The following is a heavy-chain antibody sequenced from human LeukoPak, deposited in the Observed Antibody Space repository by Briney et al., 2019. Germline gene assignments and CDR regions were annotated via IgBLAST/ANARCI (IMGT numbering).Heavy chain of an antibody. CDR1: GGSISSGSYY. CDR2: IYTSGST. V-gene: IGHV4-61*02. Sequence: PSQTLSLTCTVSGGSISSGSYYWSWIQQPAGKGLEWIGRIYTSGSTNYNPSLKSRVTISADTSKNQFSLKLSSVTAADTAVYYCARERDGYNLPDYWGQGTLVTVSS. CDR3: ARERDGYNLPDY. J-gene: IGHJ4*02. D-gene: IGHD5-24*01.